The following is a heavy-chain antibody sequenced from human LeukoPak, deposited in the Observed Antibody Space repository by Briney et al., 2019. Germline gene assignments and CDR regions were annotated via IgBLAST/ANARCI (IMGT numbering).Heavy chain of an antibody. CDR2: GGSGGST. J-gene: IGHJ6*03. V-gene: IGHV3-23*01. Sequence: GGSLRLSCADSGFIFSSYAMSWVRRAPGKGLEWVSYGGSGGSTYYADSVKGRFTVSRDNSKSTLYLQMNSLTAEDTAVYYCAKMRGQYYHSYYMDAWGKGTTATVSS. CDR3: AKMRGQYYHSYYMDA. CDR1: GFIFSSYA.